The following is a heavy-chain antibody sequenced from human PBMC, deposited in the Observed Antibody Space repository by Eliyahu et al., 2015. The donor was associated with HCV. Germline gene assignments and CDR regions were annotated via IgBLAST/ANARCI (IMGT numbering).Heavy chain of an antibody. V-gene: IGHV3-53*02. CDR1: GLNVGKNY. CDR2: IXSGGNA. J-gene: IGHJ4*02. CDR3: ARGQAPAGD. Sequence: EVVLVETGGGLXHPGGSLIXSXKASGLNVGKNYMSWIRQAPGKGLEWVAIIXSGGNAYYADSVEGRFTLTRDISSNSIYLQMNSLGVADTAVYYCARGQAPAGDWGQGTLVTVSS.